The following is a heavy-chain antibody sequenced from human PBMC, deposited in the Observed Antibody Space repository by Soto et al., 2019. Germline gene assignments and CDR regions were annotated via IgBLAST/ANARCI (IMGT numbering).Heavy chain of an antibody. V-gene: IGHV3-33*01. J-gene: IGHJ1*01. D-gene: IGHD6-13*01. Sequence: QVQLVESGGGVVQPGRSLRLSCAASGFTFSSYGMHWVRQAPGKGLEWVAVIWYDGSNKYYADSVKGRFTISRDNSKNTLYLQMNSLRAEDTAVYYCPREGDIAAEYFQHWGQGTLVTVSS. CDR1: GFTFSSYG. CDR3: PREGDIAAEYFQH. CDR2: IWYDGSNK.